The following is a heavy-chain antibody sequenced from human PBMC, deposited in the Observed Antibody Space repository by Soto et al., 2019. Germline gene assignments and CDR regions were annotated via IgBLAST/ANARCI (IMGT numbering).Heavy chain of an antibody. CDR3: AKSGLDGGGGWSTYYSYYYYVDV. J-gene: IGHJ6*03. V-gene: IGHV3-9*01. Sequence: EVQLVESGGGLVQPGRSLRLSCTASGFTFDDYAMHWVRQAPGKGLDWVSGISGNSAGIGYADSVKGRFAISRDNARNSLYLQMNSLRAEDTAVYYCAKSGLDGGGGWSTYYSYYYYVDVWGEGTTVTVSS. CDR1: GFTFDDYA. CDR2: ISGNSAGI. D-gene: IGHD6-19*01.